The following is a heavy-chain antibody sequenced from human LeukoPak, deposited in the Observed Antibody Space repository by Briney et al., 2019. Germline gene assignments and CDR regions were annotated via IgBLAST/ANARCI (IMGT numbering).Heavy chain of an antibody. CDR1: GFTFDRFT. D-gene: IGHD2-21*02. CDR2: INRRGHT. V-gene: IGHV3-43*01. J-gene: IGHJ4*02. Sequence: GGSLRLSCAASGFTFDRFTIHWVRQTPGKGLEWVSLINRRGHTFYADSVKGRFTISRDNSRNSVFLQMNSLRPEDTALYHRAKEVDCPSDCLFFHSWGQGTLVTASS. CDR3: AKEVDCPSDCLFFHS.